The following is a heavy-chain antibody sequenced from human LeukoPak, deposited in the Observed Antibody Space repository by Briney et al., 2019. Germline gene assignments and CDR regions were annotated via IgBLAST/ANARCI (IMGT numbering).Heavy chain of an antibody. V-gene: IGHV3-7*01. CDR3: ARAKRDPYGSGSYYYDY. CDR1: GFTFSSYW. Sequence: GGSLRLSCAASGFTFSSYWMSWVRQAPGKGLERVANIKQDGSEKYYVDSVKGRFTISRDNAKNSLYLQMNSLRAEDTAVYYCARAKRDPYGSGSYYYDYWGQGTLVTVSS. CDR2: IKQDGSEK. J-gene: IGHJ4*02. D-gene: IGHD3-10*01.